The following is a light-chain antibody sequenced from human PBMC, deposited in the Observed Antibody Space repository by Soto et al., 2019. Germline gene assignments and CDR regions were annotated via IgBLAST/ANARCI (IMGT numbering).Light chain of an antibody. CDR1: SSDVGGYNY. CDR2: EVS. V-gene: IGLV2-8*01. CDR3: SSYAGSDHLL. Sequence: QSALTQPPSASGSPGHSVTISCTGTSSDVGGYNYVSWYQQHPGKAPQLMIYEVSRRPSGVPDRFSGSKSGNTASLTVSGLQAEDEADYYCSSYAGSDHLLFGGGTKLTVL. J-gene: IGLJ2*01.